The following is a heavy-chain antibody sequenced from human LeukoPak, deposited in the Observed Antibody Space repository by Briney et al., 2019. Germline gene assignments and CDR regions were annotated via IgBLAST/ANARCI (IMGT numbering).Heavy chain of an antibody. CDR2: ISGSGGNT. D-gene: IGHD2-15*01. Sequence: GGSLRLSCAASGFTFSSYAMSWVRQAPGEGMEWVSAISGSGGNTNYADSVKGRFTISRDNSKNTLYLQMNSLGAEDTAVYYCAKDLKAHLYIVVVAATNAFDIWGQGTMVTVSS. V-gene: IGHV3-23*01. J-gene: IGHJ3*02. CDR1: GFTFSSYA. CDR3: AKDLKAHLYIVVVAATNAFDI.